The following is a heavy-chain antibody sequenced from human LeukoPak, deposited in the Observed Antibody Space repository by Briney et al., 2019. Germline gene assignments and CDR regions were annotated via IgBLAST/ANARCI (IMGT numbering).Heavy chain of an antibody. CDR1: GFTFSSYS. CDR2: ISSSSYI. J-gene: IGHJ5*02. Sequence: PGGSLRLSCAASGFTFSSYSMNWVRQAPGKGLEWVSSISSSSYIYYADSVKGRFTISRDNAKNSLYLQMNILRAEDTAVYYCARVGRHSSTFDPWGQGTLVTVSP. V-gene: IGHV3-21*01. D-gene: IGHD2-2*01. CDR3: ARVGRHSSTFDP.